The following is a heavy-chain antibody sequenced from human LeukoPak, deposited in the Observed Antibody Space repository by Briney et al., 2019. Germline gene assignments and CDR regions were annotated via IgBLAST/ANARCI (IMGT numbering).Heavy chain of an antibody. V-gene: IGHV4-39*07. CDR2: IYYSGST. D-gene: IGHD6-19*01. CDR1: GGSISSSSYY. CDR3: ARVKIPEDGTFDI. Sequence: SETLSLTCTVSGGSISSSSYYWGWIRQPPGKGLEWIGSIYYSGSTYYNPSLKSRVTISVDTSKNQFSLNLSSVTAADTAVYFCARVKIPEDGTFDIWGQGTMVTVSS. J-gene: IGHJ3*02.